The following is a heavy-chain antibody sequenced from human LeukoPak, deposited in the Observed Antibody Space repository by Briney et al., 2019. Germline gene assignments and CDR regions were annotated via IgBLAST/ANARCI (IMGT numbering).Heavy chain of an antibody. Sequence: PVNVSCKASGGSFSSYAITWVRQAPGQGLEWMGRIIPIFGTPTYAQKFQGRVTITADMGSSTAYLELTSLTSEDTARYFCAKQGAVRQDYYMDVWGNGTTVTVSS. CDR2: IIPIFGTP. J-gene: IGHJ6*03. CDR1: GGSFSSYA. D-gene: IGHD3-16*01. V-gene: IGHV1-69*06. CDR3: AKQGAVRQDYYMDV.